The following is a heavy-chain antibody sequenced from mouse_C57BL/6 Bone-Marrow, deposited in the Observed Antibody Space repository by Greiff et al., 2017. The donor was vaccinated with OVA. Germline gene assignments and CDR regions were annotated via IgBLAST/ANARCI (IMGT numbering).Heavy chain of an antibody. CDR1: GFTFSDFY. Sequence: EVQLVESGGGLVQSGRSLRLSCATSGFTFSDFYMEWVRQAPGKGLEWIAASRKKANDYTSEYSASGKGRFIVSRDTSQSILYLQMNALRAEDTAMDYCARDAGSTVVAENWYFDVWGTGTTVTVSS. V-gene: IGHV7-1*01. J-gene: IGHJ1*03. CDR2: SRKKANDYTS. CDR3: ARDAGSTVVAENWYFDV. D-gene: IGHD1-1*01.